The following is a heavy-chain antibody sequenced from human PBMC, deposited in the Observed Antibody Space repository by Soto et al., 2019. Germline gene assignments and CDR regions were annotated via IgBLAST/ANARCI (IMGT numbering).Heavy chain of an antibody. CDR3: AKDGVSGSYYFSFDY. CDR1: GFTFSSYA. J-gene: IGHJ4*02. V-gene: IGHV3-23*01. Sequence: GSLRLSCAASGFTFSSYAMSWVRQAPGKGLEWVSAISVSGGSTYYADSVKGRFTTSRDNSKNTLYLQMNSLRAEDTAVYYCAKDGVSGSYYFSFDYWGQGTLVTVSS. D-gene: IGHD1-26*01. CDR2: ISVSGGST.